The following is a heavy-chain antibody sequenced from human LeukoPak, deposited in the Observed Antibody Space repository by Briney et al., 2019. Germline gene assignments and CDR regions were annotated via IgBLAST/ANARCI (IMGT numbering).Heavy chain of an antibody. Sequence: PSETLSLTCAVSGYSISSGYYWGWIRPPPGKVLEGIGRLYHSGSTYYNPSLESRVTRSVDTTKNQFSLKLSSVTAADTAVYHCYMVRGGDRLTSFDYWGQGTLVTVSS. D-gene: IGHD3-10*01. V-gene: IGHV4-38-2*01. CDR1: GYSISSGYY. CDR3: YMVRGGDRLTSFDY. J-gene: IGHJ4*02. CDR2: LYHSGST.